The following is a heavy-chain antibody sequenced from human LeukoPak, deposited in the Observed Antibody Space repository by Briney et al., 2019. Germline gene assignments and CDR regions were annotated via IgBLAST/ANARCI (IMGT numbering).Heavy chain of an antibody. D-gene: IGHD2-21*01. CDR1: GFTFSSHW. V-gene: IGHV3-7*01. J-gene: IGHJ4*02. CDR2: IKQDGSEK. Sequence: GGSLRLSCAASGFTFSSHWMSWVRQAPGKGLEWVANIKQDGSEKYYVDSVKGRFTISRDNAKNSLYLQMNSLRAEDTAVYYCARDSFRGAYSDHWGQGTLVTVSS. CDR3: ARDSFRGAYSDH.